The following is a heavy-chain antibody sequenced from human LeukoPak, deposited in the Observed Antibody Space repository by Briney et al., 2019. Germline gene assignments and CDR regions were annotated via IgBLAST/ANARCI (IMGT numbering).Heavy chain of an antibody. CDR2: ISGSGGST. CDR1: GFTFSSYA. J-gene: IGHJ4*02. CDR3: AKDPTTYYYGSGSPDY. Sequence: PGGSLRLSCAASGFTFSSYAMSWVRQAPGKGLEWVSAISGSGGSTYYADSVKGRFIISRDNSKNTLYLQMNSLRAEDTAVYYCAKDPTTYYYGSGSPDYWGQGTLVTVSS. V-gene: IGHV3-23*01. D-gene: IGHD3-10*01.